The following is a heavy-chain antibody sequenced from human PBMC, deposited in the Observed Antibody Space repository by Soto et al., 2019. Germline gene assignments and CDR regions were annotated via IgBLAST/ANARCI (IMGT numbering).Heavy chain of an antibody. D-gene: IGHD4-17*01. CDR3: ARHNNGDYGY. Sequence: EVQLVESGGGLVQPGGSLRLSCAASGFTFSSHWMSWVRQAPGKGLEWVANIKEDGSETHYADAVKGRFTTSRDNAKNSLYLQMKFLGVDDTAVYYCARHNNGDYGYWGKGTVVTVS. CDR2: IKEDGSET. J-gene: IGHJ1*01. V-gene: IGHV3-7*04. CDR1: GFTFSSHW.